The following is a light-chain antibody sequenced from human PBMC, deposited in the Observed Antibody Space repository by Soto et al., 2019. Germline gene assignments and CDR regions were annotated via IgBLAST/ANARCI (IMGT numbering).Light chain of an antibody. CDR2: DAS. CDR3: QQRSNWPRFT. CDR1: QSVSSY. Sequence: EIVLTQSPATLSLSPGERATLSCRASQSVSSYLAWYQQKPGQAPRLLIYDASNRATGIPDRFSGSGSGTDFTLTISSLEPEDFAFYYCQQRSNWPRFTFGPGTKVDIK. V-gene: IGKV3-11*01. J-gene: IGKJ3*01.